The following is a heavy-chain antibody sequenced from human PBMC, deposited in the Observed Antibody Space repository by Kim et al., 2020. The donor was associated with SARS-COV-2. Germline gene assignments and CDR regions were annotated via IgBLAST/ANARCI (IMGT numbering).Heavy chain of an antibody. CDR3: ARGDTIFGVVINAFDI. Sequence: PNSRVTISVETTKNQLSLKLSAVTAADTAVYYCARGDTIFGVVINAFDIWGQGTMVTVSS. V-gene: IGHV4-31*02. J-gene: IGHJ3*02. D-gene: IGHD3-3*01.